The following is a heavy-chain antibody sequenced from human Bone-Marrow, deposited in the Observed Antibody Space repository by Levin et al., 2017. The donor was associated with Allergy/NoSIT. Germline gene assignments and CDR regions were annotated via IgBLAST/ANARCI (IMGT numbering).Heavy chain of an antibody. CDR3: AKDSRYYYDSSGYGYHDY. D-gene: IGHD3-22*01. J-gene: IGHJ4*02. Sequence: HGESLKISCAASGFTFSNYAMSWVRQAPGKGLEWVSGIGGSGYSAYYADSVKGRFTISRDNSKSTLYLEMNSLRAEDTAVYYCAKDSRYYYDSSGYGYHDYWGQGTLVTVSS. CDR2: IGGSGYSA. CDR1: GFTFSNYA. V-gene: IGHV3-23*01.